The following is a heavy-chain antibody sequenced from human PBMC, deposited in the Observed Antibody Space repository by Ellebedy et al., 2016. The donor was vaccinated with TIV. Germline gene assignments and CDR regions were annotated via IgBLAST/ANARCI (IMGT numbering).Heavy chain of an antibody. J-gene: IGHJ4*02. CDR1: GFTFSSYW. CDR2: INSDGSST. D-gene: IGHD5-12*01. Sequence: GGSLRLXCAASGFTFSSYWTHWVRQAPGKGLVWVSRINSDGSSTSYADSVKGRFTISRDNAKNTLYLQMNSLRAEDTAVYYCARDGDIVATKRFDYWGQGTLVTVSS. CDR3: ARDGDIVATKRFDY. V-gene: IGHV3-74*01.